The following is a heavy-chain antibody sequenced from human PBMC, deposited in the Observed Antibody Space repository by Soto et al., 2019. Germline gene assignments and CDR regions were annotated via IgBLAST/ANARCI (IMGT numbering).Heavy chain of an antibody. Sequence: GGSLRLSCAVSGFTFKNSWMSWLRQAPGKGLEWVANIKPDGGEKYYVDSVAGRFTISRDNARNSLYLQMNSLRAEDTGVYYCARDQLYYNDISGRPLNAFDVWGQGTMVTVSS. CDR2: IKPDGGEK. CDR3: ARDQLYYNDISGRPLNAFDV. D-gene: IGHD3-22*01. CDR1: GFTFKNSW. V-gene: IGHV3-7*01. J-gene: IGHJ3*01.